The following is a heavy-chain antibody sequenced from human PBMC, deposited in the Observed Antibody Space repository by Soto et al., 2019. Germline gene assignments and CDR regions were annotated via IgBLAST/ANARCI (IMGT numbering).Heavy chain of an antibody. CDR1: GYTFTSYA. Sequence: EASVKVSCKASGYTFTSYAMHWVRQAPGQRLEWMGWINAGNGNTKYSQKFQGRVTITRDTSASTAYMELSSLRSEDTAAYYCASIQSGYGAIDYWGQGTLVTVSS. CDR2: INAGNGNT. D-gene: IGHD5-12*01. V-gene: IGHV1-3*01. J-gene: IGHJ4*02. CDR3: ASIQSGYGAIDY.